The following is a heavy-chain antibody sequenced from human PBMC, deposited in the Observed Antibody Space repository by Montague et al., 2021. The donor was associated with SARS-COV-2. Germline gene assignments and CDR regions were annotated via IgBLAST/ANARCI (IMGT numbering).Heavy chain of an antibody. CDR2: INHSGST. V-gene: IGHV4-34*01. D-gene: IGHD3-22*01. J-gene: IGHJ2*01. CDR3: ARGAPTISMILVVMTGAGWYFDL. Sequence: SETRSLTCAVYGGSFSDYYWSWIRQPPGKGLEWIGEINHSGSTNYNPSLRSRVTISVDTSKNQFSLKLSAVTAADTAVYYCARGAPTISMILVVMTGAGWYFDLWGRGTLVTVSS. CDR1: GGSFSDYY.